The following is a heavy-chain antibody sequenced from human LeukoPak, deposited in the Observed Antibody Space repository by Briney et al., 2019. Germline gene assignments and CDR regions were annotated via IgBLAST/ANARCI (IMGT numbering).Heavy chain of an antibody. CDR1: GGTFSSYA. Sequence: ASVKVSCKASGGTFSSYAISWVRQPPGQGLEWMGGIIPIFGTANYAQKFQGRVTITADESTSTAYMELSSLRSEDTAVYYCARVTDCGGDCYDYWGQGTLVTVSS. J-gene: IGHJ4*02. CDR3: ARVTDCGGDCYDY. V-gene: IGHV1-69*01. CDR2: IIPIFGTA. D-gene: IGHD2-21*01.